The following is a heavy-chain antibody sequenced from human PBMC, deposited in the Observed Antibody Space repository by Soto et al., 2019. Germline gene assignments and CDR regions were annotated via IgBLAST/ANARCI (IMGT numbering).Heavy chain of an antibody. V-gene: IGHV1-69*06. J-gene: IGHJ6*02. CDR3: ARVIGSGEMKYYYYYYGMDV. D-gene: IGHD3-10*01. CDR2: MIPIFGTA. Sequence: SVKVACKASGGTFSSYAISWVRQAPGQGLEWMGGMIPIFGTANYAQKFQGRVTITADKSTSTAYMELSSLRSEDTAVYYCARVIGSGEMKYYYYYYGMDVWGQGTTVTVSS. CDR1: GGTFSSYA.